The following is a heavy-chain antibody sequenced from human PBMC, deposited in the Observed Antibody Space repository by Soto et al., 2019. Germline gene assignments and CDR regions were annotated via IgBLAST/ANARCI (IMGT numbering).Heavy chain of an antibody. CDR1: GYTLTSYA. V-gene: IGHV1-3*01. CDR3: ARGVGNSAPDY. D-gene: IGHD1-7*01. CDR2: INAGNGNT. J-gene: IGHJ4*02. Sequence: ASVEVCCKDSGYTLTSYARQWVRQAPGQRLEWMGWINAGNGNTKYSQKFQGRVTITRDTSASTAYMELSSLRSEDTAVYYCARGVGNSAPDYWGQGTLVTVSS.